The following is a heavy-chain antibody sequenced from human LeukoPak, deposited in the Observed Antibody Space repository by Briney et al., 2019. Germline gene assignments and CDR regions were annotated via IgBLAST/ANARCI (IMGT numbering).Heavy chain of an antibody. D-gene: IGHD1-26*01. Sequence: GGSLRLSCAASGFTFDDYGMNWVRQAPGKGLEWVSGINWNGGSTGYADSVKGRFTISRDNAKNSLYVQMNSLRAEDTALYYCAKAASGSYLYYFDYWGQGTLVTVSS. V-gene: IGHV3-20*04. CDR2: INWNGGST. CDR1: GFTFDDYG. CDR3: AKAASGSYLYYFDY. J-gene: IGHJ4*02.